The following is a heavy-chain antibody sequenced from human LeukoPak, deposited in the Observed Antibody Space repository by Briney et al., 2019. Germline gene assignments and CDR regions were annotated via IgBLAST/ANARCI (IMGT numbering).Heavy chain of an antibody. D-gene: IGHD3-10*01. CDR3: GRAGYYGSGSYRTFDS. V-gene: IGHV4-31*03. CDR2: IYYSEST. J-gene: IGHJ4*02. CDR1: GDSISNGGFY. Sequence: SETRSLTCTVSGDSISNGGFYWSWIRQHPGKGLEWIGYIYYSESTYYNPSLKSRVTISVDRSKIQFSLKLSSVTAADTAVYYCGRAGYYGSGSYRTFDSWGQGTLVTVSS.